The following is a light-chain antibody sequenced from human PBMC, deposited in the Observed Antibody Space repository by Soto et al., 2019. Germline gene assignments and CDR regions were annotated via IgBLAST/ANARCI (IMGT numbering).Light chain of an antibody. J-gene: IGLJ1*01. CDR3: AAWDDNLNGYV. V-gene: IGLV1-44*01. Sequence: QSVLTQPPSASGTPGQRVTISCSGSSSNIGGNTVNWYQQLPGTAPKLLIYSTNQRPSGVPDRFSGSKSGTSASLAISGLPSEDEADAYCAAWDDNLNGYVFGTGTKLTVL. CDR1: SSNIGGNT. CDR2: STN.